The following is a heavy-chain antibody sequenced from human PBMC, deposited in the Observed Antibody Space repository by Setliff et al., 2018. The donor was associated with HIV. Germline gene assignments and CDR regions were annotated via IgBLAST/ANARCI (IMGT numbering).Heavy chain of an antibody. CDR1: GDSINTHY. CDR2: ISHSGNT. D-gene: IGHD3-16*01. V-gene: IGHV4-4*08. Sequence: SETLSLTCTVSGDSINTHYWSWIRQPPGKGLEWIGCISHSGNTNFNPSLNSRVTISVDTSKDQFSLKLSSVTAADTAVYYCARGGYYYYFGVDVWGQGTTVTVSS. J-gene: IGHJ6*02. CDR3: ARGGYYYYFGVDV.